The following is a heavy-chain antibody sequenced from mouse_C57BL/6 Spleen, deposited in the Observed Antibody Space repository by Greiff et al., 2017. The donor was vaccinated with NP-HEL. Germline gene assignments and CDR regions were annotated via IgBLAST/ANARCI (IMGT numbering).Heavy chain of an antibody. CDR3: ARGDYYGSTYAMDY. CDR2: INPNNGGT. V-gene: IGHV1-22*01. J-gene: IGHJ4*01. D-gene: IGHD1-1*01. Sequence: VQLKESGPELVKPGASVKMSCKASGYTFTDYNMHWVKQSHGKSLEWIGYINPNNGGTSYNQKFKGKATLTVNKSSSTAYMELRSLTSEDSAVYYCARGDYYGSTYAMDYWGQGTSVTVSS. CDR1: GYTFTDYN.